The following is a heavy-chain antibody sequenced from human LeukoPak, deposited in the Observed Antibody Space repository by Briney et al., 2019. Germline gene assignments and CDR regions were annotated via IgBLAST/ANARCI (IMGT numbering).Heavy chain of an antibody. CDR2: INPSGGST. D-gene: IGHD1-26*01. CDR1: GYTFTSYH. V-gene: IGHV1-46*01. CDR3: ARAPYSGSSYNWFDP. J-gene: IGHJ5*02. Sequence: ASVKVSCKASGYTFTSYHMHWVRQAPGQGLEWMGIINPSGGSTSYAQKFQGRVTMTRDTSTSTVYMELSSLRSEDTAVYYCARAPYSGSSYNWFDPWGQGTLVTVSS.